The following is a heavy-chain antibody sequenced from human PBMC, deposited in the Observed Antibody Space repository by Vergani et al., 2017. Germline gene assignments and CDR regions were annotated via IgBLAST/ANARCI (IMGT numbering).Heavy chain of an antibody. D-gene: IGHD6-13*01. CDR3: ARDPYSSSWYWFDP. CDR2: VYTSGST. V-gene: IGHV4-61*02. Sequence: QVQLQESGPGLVKPSQTLSLTCTVSGGSISSGSYYWSWIRQPAGKGLEWIGRVYTSGSTNYNPSLKSRVTISVETSKNRFSLKLSSVTAADTAVYYCARDPYSSSWYWFDPWGQGTLVTVSS. J-gene: IGHJ5*02. CDR1: GGSISSGSYY.